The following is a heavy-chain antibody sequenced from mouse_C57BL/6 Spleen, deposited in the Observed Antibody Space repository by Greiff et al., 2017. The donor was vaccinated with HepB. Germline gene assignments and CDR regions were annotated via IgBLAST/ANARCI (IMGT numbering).Heavy chain of an antibody. CDR2: IYYSGTI. Sequence: EVKLMESGPGLVKPSQTVFLTCTVTGISITTGNYRWSWIRQFPGNKLEWIGHIYYSGTITYNPSLTSRTTITRDTPKNQFFLEMNSLTAEDTATYSCARDPGSSFDYWGQGTSVTVSS. CDR3: ARDPGSSFDY. V-gene: IGHV3-5*01. J-gene: IGHJ4*01. CDR1: GISITTGNYR. D-gene: IGHD1-1*01.